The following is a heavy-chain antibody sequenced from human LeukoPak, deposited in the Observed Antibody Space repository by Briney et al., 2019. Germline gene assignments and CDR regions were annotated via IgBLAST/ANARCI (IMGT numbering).Heavy chain of an antibody. CDR3: ARDTIYYDSSGYYSHDAFDI. V-gene: IGHV1-69*13. D-gene: IGHD3-22*01. J-gene: IGHJ3*02. CDR2: IIPTFGTA. CDR1: GGTFSSYA. Sequence: SVKVSCKASGGTFSSYAISWVRQAPGQGLEWMGGIIPTFGTANYAQKFQGRVTITADESTSTAYMELSSLRSEDTAVYYCARDTIYYDSSGYYSHDAFDIWGQGTMVTVSS.